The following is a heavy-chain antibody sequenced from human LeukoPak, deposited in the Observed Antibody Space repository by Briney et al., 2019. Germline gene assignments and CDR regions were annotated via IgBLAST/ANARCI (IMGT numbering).Heavy chain of an antibody. CDR2: ISWNSGSI. CDR1: GFTFDDYA. J-gene: IGHJ4*02. Sequence: GGSLRLSCAASGFTFDDYAMHWVRHAPGKGLEWVSGISWNSGSIGYADSVKGRFTISRDNDKNSLHLQMNSLRVEDTAVYYCARVLYFRENSYAGPFDQWGQGTLVTVSS. CDR3: ARVLYFRENSYAGPFDQ. D-gene: IGHD5-18*01. V-gene: IGHV3-9*01.